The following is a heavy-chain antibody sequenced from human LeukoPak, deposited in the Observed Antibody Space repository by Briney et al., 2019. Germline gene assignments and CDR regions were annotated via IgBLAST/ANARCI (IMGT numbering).Heavy chain of an antibody. V-gene: IGHV1-2*02. CDR1: GYTFTGYY. CDR2: INPNSGGT. J-gene: IGHJ5*02. D-gene: IGHD2-15*01. CDR3: AREFRYCSGGSCRGWFDP. Sequence: ASVKVSCKASGYTFTGYYMHWVRQAPGQGLEWMGWINPNSGGTNYAQKFQGRVTMTRDTSISTAYMELSRLRSDDTAVYYCAREFRYCSGGSCRGWFDPWGQGTLVTVSS.